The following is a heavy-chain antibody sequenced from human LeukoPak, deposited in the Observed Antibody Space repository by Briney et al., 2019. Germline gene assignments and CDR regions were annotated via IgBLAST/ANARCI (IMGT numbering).Heavy chain of an antibody. J-gene: IGHJ4*02. CDR2: IHYSVGT. V-gene: IGHV4-31*03. CDR1: GASITSGGYF. D-gene: IGHD2-2*01. CDR3: ARGGYCSSTSCVPFDY. Sequence: PSETLSLTCTVSGASITSGGYFWSWIRQHPGKGLEWIGYIHYSVGTYYNPSLKSRLTMSVDTSKNQFSLKLSSVTDADTAVYYCARGGYCSSTSCVPFDYWGQGTLVTVSS.